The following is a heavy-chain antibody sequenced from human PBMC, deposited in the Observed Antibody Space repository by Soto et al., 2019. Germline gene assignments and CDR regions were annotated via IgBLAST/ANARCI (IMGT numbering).Heavy chain of an antibody. J-gene: IGHJ4*02. CDR3: ARDGARIVVVPAAIVAIDY. D-gene: IGHD2-2*01. Sequence: QVQLVQSGAEVKKPGASVKVSCKASGYTFTSYGISWVRQAPGQGLEWMGWISAYNGNTNYAQKLQGRVTMTTDTSTSTAYMELRSLRSDDTAVYYCARDGARIVVVPAAIVAIDYWGQGTLVTVSS. V-gene: IGHV1-18*01. CDR2: ISAYNGNT. CDR1: GYTFTSYG.